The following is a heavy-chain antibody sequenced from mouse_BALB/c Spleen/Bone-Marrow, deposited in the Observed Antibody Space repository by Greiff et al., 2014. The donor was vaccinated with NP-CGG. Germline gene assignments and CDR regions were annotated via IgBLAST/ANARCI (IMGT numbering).Heavy chain of an antibody. V-gene: IGHV1-85*01. CDR1: GYTFTSYD. D-gene: IGHD2-3*01. CDR2: IFPGDNST. CDR3: AHDGLLPGMDY. J-gene: IGHJ4*01. Sequence: VHLVESGAELVKPGASVKLSCKASGYTFTSYDINWVRQRPEQGLEWTGWIFPGDNSTKYNEKFKGKATLTTDKSSSTAYMQLSRLTSEDSAVYFCAHDGLLPGMDYWGQGTSVTVSS.